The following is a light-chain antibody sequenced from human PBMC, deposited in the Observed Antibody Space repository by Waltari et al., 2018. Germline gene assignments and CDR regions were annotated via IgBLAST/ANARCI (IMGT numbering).Light chain of an antibody. CDR1: QSISKY. CDR2: GAS. Sequence: DIQMTQSPSSLSASVGDRVTITCRASQSISKYLNWYKQKPGKATTLLIYGASSLQSGVPPRFSGSGSGTEFTLTISSLQPEDFATYSCQQSYTTPYTFGQGTKLEI. V-gene: IGKV1-39*01. CDR3: QQSYTTPYT. J-gene: IGKJ2*01.